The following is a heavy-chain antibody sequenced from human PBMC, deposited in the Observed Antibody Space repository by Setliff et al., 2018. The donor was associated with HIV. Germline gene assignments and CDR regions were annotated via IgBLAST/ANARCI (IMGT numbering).Heavy chain of an antibody. Sequence: GGSLRLSCEVSGFTVSSNYMNWVRQAPGKGLQWVSVLYSGGYSDYAESVKGRFTISRDNSKNTLYLQMDSLRGEDTAVYYCARDTPPIYWGQGTLVTVSS. CDR2: LYSGGYS. D-gene: IGHD2-2*02. CDR1: GFTVSSNY. J-gene: IGHJ4*02. V-gene: IGHV3-66*02. CDR3: ARDTPPIY.